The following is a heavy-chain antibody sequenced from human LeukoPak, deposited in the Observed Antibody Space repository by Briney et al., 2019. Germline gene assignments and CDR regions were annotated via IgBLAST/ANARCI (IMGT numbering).Heavy chain of an antibody. CDR1: GFTFSNYA. J-gene: IGHJ4*02. V-gene: IGHV3-30-3*01. Sequence: GGSLRLSCAASGFTFSNYAMHWVRQAPGKGLEWVALMSYDGSNKFYADSVKGRFTISGDNSKSTLYLQMNSLKAEDTAVYYCARGGVTTMTLRDLWLDYWGQGTLVTVSS. CDR2: MSYDGSNK. D-gene: IGHD4-17*01. CDR3: ARGGVTTMTLRDLWLDY.